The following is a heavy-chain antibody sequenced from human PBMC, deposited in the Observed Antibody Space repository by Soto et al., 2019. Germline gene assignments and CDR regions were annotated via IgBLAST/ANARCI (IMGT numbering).Heavy chain of an antibody. Sequence: PGGSLRLSCAASGFTFSSYGMHWVRQAPGKGLEWVAVISYGGSNKYYADSVKGRFTISRDNSKNTLYLQMNSLRAEDTAVYYCAKVKDSSGYDYFDYWGQGTLVTV. CDR3: AKVKDSSGYDYFDY. V-gene: IGHV3-30*18. CDR1: GFTFSSYG. D-gene: IGHD3-22*01. J-gene: IGHJ4*02. CDR2: ISYGGSNK.